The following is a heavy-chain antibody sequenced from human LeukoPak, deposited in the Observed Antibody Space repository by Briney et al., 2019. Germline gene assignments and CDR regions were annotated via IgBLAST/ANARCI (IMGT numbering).Heavy chain of an antibody. V-gene: IGHV1-46*01. CDR2: INPSGGST. CDR1: GYTFTSYY. J-gene: IGHJ5*02. CDR3: AREEGVWGETNWFDP. Sequence: ASVKVSCEASGYTFTSYYMHWVRQAPGQGLEWMGIINPSGGSTSYAQKFQGRVTMTRDTSTSTVYMELSSLRSEDTAVYYCAREEGVWGETNWFDPWGQGTLVTVSS. D-gene: IGHD3-16*01.